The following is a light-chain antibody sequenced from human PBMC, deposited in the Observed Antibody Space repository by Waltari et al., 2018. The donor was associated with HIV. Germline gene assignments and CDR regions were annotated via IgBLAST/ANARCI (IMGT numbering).Light chain of an antibody. Sequence: QSVLTQPPSVSGAPGQRVTISCTGDSSNSGTGYAVHWYQQLPRTAPKLLIYGNTNRPSGVPDRFSGYKPGTSSSLAITGLQAEDESDYYCQSYDSSLSGVVFGGGTKLTVL. CDR1: SSNSGTGYA. J-gene: IGLJ2*01. CDR2: GNT. CDR3: QSYDSSLSGVV. V-gene: IGLV1-40*01.